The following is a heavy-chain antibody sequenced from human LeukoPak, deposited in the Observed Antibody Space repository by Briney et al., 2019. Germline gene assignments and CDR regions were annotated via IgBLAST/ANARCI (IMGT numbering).Heavy chain of an antibody. J-gene: IGHJ6*02. D-gene: IGHD3-16*01. CDR1: GFNFANHA. Sequence: QPGGSLRLSCAASGFNFANHAMSWVRQTPGKGLEWVSAISGGGDITYYADSVTGRFTISRDNAKNSLYLQMSNLRAEDTAVYFCARGGGLDVWGQGATVTVSS. CDR2: ISGGGDIT. V-gene: IGHV3-23*01. CDR3: ARGGGLDV.